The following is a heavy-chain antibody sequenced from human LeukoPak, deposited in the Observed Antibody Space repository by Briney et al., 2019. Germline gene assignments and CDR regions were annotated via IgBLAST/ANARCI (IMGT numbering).Heavy chain of an antibody. D-gene: IGHD6-19*01. CDR2: IKHDGSDN. J-gene: IGHJ6*02. Sequence: GGSLRLSCAASGFIFSRYWMSGVRQAPGKGLEWVTNIKHDGSDNYYVDSVKGRFTISRDNSKNTLYLQMNSLRAEDTAVYYCARDSVAVAGTRYGMDVWGQGTTVTVSS. CDR3: ARDSVAVAGTRYGMDV. CDR1: GFIFSRYW. V-gene: IGHV3-7*01.